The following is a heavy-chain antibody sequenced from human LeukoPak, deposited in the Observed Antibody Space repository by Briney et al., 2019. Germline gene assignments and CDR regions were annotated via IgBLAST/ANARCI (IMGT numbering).Heavy chain of an antibody. D-gene: IGHD3-22*01. CDR3: ARAGMIVEPSAQNDY. Sequence: GASVKVSCKASGYTFTDYYIHWVRQAPGQGLEWMAWINPSGGGTNFAHKFQGRVTMTRDTSISTAYMELSSLRSDDTAVYYCARAGMIVEPSAQNDYWGQGTLVTVSS. J-gene: IGHJ4*02. CDR2: INPSGGGT. V-gene: IGHV1-2*02. CDR1: GYTFTDYY.